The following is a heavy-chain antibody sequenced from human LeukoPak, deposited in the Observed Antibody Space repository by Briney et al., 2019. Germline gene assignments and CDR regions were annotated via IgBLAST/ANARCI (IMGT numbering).Heavy chain of an antibody. V-gene: IGHV3-66*01. CDR3: ARARDDSSGYYYYGMDV. CDR1: GFTFSSYA. Sequence: GGSLRLSCAASGFTFSSYAMSWVRQAPGKGLEWDSVIYSGGSTYYADSVKGRFTISRDNSKNTLYLQMNSLRAEDTAVYYCARARDDSSGYYYYGMDVWGQGTTVTVSS. J-gene: IGHJ6*02. D-gene: IGHD3-22*01. CDR2: IYSGGST.